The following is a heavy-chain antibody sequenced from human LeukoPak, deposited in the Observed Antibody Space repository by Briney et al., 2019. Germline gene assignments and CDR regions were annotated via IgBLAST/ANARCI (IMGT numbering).Heavy chain of an antibody. CDR3: VKDEGWGELSYYFDY. V-gene: IGHV3-64D*06. D-gene: IGHD3-16*02. CDR1: GFTFSSYA. J-gene: IGHJ4*02. Sequence: GGSLRLSCSASGFTFSSYAMHWVRQAPGKGLEYVSAISSNGGSTYYADSVKGRFTISRDNSKNTLYLQVSSLRAEDTAVYYCVKDEGWGELSYYFDYWGQGTLVTVSS. CDR2: ISSNGGST.